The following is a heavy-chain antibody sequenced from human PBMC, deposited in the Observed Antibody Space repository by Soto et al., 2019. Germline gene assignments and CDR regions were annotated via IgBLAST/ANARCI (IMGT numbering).Heavy chain of an antibody. D-gene: IGHD3-22*01. V-gene: IGHV3-33*01. J-gene: IGHJ4*02. CDR1: GFTFSSYG. CDR3: ARDLNPDYDSSGPFDY. CDR2: IWYDGSNK. Sequence: HPGGSLRLSCAASGFTFSSYGMHWVRQAPGKGLEWVAVIWYDGSNKYYADSVKGRFTISRDNSKNTLYLQMNSLRAEDTAVYYCARDLNPDYDSSGPFDYWGQGTLVTVSS.